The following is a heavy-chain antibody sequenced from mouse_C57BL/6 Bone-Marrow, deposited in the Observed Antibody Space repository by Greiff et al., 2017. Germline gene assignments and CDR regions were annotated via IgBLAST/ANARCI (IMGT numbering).Heavy chain of an antibody. CDR3: ALPSGSYVGFAD. J-gene: IGHJ3*01. Sequence: VTLKESVAELVRPGASVKLSCTASGFNIKNTYMHWVKQRPDQGLEWIGRIDPANGNNKYAPKLPGKATITAETSSKTAYLQLSSLTSEDTAIYFCALPSGSYVGFADWGQGTLVTVSA. CDR2: IDPANGNN. V-gene: IGHV14-3*01. D-gene: IGHD1-1*02. CDR1: GFNIKNTY.